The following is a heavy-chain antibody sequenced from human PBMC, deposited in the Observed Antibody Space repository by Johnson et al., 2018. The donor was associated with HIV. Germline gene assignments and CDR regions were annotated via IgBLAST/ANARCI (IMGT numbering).Heavy chain of an antibody. V-gene: IGHV3-74*02. D-gene: IGHD2-15*01. Sequence: VQLVESGGGLVQSGGSLRLSCAASGLTFSTYWMHWVRQAPGKGLAWVSRINSDGSSTSYADSVKGRFTISRDNAKNMLYLQMNSLRAEDTAVYHCARVRGYCSGGSCFDGSFDIWGQGTTVTVSS. CDR2: INSDGSST. CDR3: ARVRGYCSGGSCFDGSFDI. J-gene: IGHJ3*02. CDR1: GLTFSTYW.